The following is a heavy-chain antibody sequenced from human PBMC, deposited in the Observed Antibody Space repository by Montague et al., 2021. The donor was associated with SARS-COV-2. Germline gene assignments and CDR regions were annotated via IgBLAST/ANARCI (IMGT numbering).Heavy chain of an antibody. CDR1: GGSISSYY. CDR3: ARVVSCSSSGCYTSYYMDV. J-gene: IGHJ6*03. D-gene: IGHD2-2*02. Sequence: SETLSLTCTVSGGSISSYYWSWIRQPPGKGLEWIAYIHYSWRTNFNPSLRSQITMSVDTSKSQFSLKLSSVTAADTAVYYCARVVSCSSSGCYTSYYMDVWGQGTTVTVSS. V-gene: IGHV4-59*01. CDR2: IHYSWRT.